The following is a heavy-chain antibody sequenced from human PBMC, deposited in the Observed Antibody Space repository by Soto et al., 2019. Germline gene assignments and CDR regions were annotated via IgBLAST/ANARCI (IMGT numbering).Heavy chain of an antibody. J-gene: IGHJ6*02. V-gene: IGHV3-30-3*01. Sequence: QPGGSLRLSCAASGFTFSSYAMHWVRQAPGKGLEWVAVISYDGSNKYYADSVKGRFTISRDNSKNTLYLQMNSLRAEDTAVYYCARGERITIFGVALAGMDVWGQGTTVTVSS. CDR3: ARGERITIFGVALAGMDV. CDR1: GFTFSSYA. D-gene: IGHD3-3*01. CDR2: ISYDGSNK.